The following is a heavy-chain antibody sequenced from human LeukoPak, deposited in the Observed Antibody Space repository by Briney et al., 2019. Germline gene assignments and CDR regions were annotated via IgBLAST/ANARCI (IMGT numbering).Heavy chain of an antibody. J-gene: IGHJ1*01. V-gene: IGHV4-39*07. CDR3: ARRSHYSGWYV. CDR1: GDPISSSSYY. Sequence: SETLSPTCTVSGDPISSSSYYWGWIRQPPGKGLEWIGEINHTGSTNYNPSLKSRVTISVDTSKNQFSLKLSSVTAADTAVYFCARRSHYSGWYVWGQGTLVTVSS. D-gene: IGHD6-19*01. CDR2: INHTGST.